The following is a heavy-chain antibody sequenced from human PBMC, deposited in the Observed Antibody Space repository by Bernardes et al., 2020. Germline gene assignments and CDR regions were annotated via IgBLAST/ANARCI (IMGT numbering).Heavy chain of an antibody. V-gene: IGHV4-59*12. Sequence: ETLSLTCTVSGGSISSYYWSWIRQPPGKGLEWIGYIYYSGSTYYNPSLKSRVTISVDTSKNQFSLKLSSVTAADTAVYYCARDALGSITIFGVVTRHGMDVWGQGTTVTVSS. D-gene: IGHD3-3*01. CDR1: GGSISSYY. CDR3: ARDALGSITIFGVVTRHGMDV. CDR2: IYYSGST. J-gene: IGHJ6*02.